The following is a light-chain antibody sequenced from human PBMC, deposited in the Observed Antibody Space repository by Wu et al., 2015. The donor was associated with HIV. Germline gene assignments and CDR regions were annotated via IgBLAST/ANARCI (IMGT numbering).Light chain of an antibody. V-gene: IGKV3-20*01. CDR2: GAS. J-gene: IGKJ2*01. CDR3: LQHNSYPYT. CDR1: QSVTNNY. Sequence: EIVLTQSPGTLSLSPGERATLSCRASQSVTNNYLAWYQQKPGQAPRLLIYGASTRATGIPDRFSGSGSGTDFTLTISRLEPEDFATYYCLQHNSYPYTFGQGTKLEIK.